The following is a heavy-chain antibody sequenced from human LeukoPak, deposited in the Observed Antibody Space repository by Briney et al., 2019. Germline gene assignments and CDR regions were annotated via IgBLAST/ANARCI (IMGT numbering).Heavy chain of an antibody. CDR1: GGSFSGYY. CDR3: ARAGYSSSWYRSYNWFDP. Sequence: SETLSLTCAVYGGSFSGYYWSWIRQPPGKGLEWIGEINHSGSTNYNPSLKNRVTISVDTSKNQFSLKLSSVTAADTAVYYCARAGYSSSWYRSYNWFDPWGQGTLVTVSS. D-gene: IGHD6-13*01. CDR2: INHSGST. V-gene: IGHV4-34*01. J-gene: IGHJ5*02.